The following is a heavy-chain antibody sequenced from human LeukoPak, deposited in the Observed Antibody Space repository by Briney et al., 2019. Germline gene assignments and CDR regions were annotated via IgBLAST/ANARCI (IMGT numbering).Heavy chain of an antibody. V-gene: IGHV4-39*07. CDR1: GGSISSSSYY. CDR3: ARDVRSGSYLGA. Sequence: SETLSLTCTVSGGSISSSSYYWGWIRQPPGKGLEWIGSIYYSGSTYYNPSLKSRVTISVDTSKNQFSLKVTPVTAADTAVYYCARDVRSGSYLGAWGQGTLVTVSS. J-gene: IGHJ5*02. CDR2: IYYSGST. D-gene: IGHD1-26*01.